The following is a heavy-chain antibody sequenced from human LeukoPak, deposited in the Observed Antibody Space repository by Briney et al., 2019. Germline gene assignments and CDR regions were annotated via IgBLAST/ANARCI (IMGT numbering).Heavy chain of an antibody. CDR1: GYTFTGYY. CDR2: INPNSGGT. D-gene: IGHD6-19*01. V-gene: IGHV1-2*02. J-gene: IGHJ4*02. CDR3: ARAAVAGMFHFDY. Sequence: ASVKVSCKASGYTFTGYYMHWVRQAPGQGLEWMGWINPNSGGTNYAQKSQGRVTMTRDTSISTAYMELSRLRSDDTAVYYCARAAVAGMFHFDYWGQGTLVTVSS.